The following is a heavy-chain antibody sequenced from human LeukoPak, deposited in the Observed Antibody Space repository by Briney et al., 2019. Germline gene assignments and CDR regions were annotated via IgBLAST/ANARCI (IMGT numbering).Heavy chain of an antibody. CDR3: ARYDIVATNWFDP. J-gene: IGHJ5*02. Sequence: KISQTLSLTCAVSGGSISSGGYYWSWIRQPPGKGLEWIGEITHRGSTNYNPSLKSRVTISVDTSKNQFSLKLNSVTAADTAVYYCARYDIVATNWFDPWGQGTLVTVSS. CDR2: ITHRGST. D-gene: IGHD5-12*01. V-gene: IGHV4-30-2*01. CDR1: GGSISSGGYY.